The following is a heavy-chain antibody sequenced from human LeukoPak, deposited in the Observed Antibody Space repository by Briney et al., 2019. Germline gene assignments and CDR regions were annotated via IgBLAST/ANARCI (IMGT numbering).Heavy chain of an antibody. J-gene: IGHJ4*02. Sequence: SETLSLTCAVYGGSFSGYYWSWIRQPPGKGLEWIGEINHSGSTNYNPSLKSRVTISVDTSKNQFSLKLSSVTAADTAVYYCASSGYSSGWYYFDYWGQGTLVTVSS. CDR1: GGSFSGYY. V-gene: IGHV4-34*01. D-gene: IGHD6-19*01. CDR3: ASSGYSSGWYYFDY. CDR2: INHSGST.